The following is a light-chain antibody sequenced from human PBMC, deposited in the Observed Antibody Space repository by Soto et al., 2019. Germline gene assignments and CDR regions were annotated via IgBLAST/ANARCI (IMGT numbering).Light chain of an antibody. V-gene: IGKV1-39*01. Sequence: DIQMTQSPSSLSASVGDRVTITCRASQSISSYLNWYQQKPGKAPKLLIYAAFSLPSGVPSRFSGSGSGTDFTLTISSLQPEDFATYYCQQCYSTPYTFGQGTKLEIK. CDR1: QSISSY. CDR2: AAF. CDR3: QQCYSTPYT. J-gene: IGKJ2*01.